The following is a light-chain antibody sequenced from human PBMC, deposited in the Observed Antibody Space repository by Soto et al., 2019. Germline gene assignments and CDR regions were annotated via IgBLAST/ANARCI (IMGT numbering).Light chain of an antibody. V-gene: IGKV3-15*01. J-gene: IGKJ1*01. CDR3: QQFRNWPWT. CDR1: QSISIN. CDR2: TAS. Sequence: EIVLTQSPGTLPLSPGERATLSCRASQSISINLAWYQHKPGQAPRLLMQTASSRASGVPARISGSGSGTEFTLTISSLQSEDFAVYYCQQFRNWPWTFGQGTKVDIK.